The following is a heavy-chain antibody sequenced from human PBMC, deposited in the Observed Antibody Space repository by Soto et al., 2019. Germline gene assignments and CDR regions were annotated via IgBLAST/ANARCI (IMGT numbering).Heavy chain of an antibody. CDR1: GYSFTNIF. Sequence: PGDALKISCKFSGYSFTNIFIHLVRQMPGKGLEWMGRIDPGDSVTTYNPSFKGHVTMSADKSINTAYLQWSSLKASDTAMYYCASGGDASGNHDLDVWGIGTMVTVSS. CDR3: ASGGDASGNHDLDV. V-gene: IGHV5-10-1*01. CDR2: IDPGDSVT. J-gene: IGHJ3*01. D-gene: IGHD3-10*01.